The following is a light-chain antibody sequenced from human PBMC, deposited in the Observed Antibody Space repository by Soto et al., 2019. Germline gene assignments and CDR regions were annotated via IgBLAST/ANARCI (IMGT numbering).Light chain of an antibody. V-gene: IGKV3-20*01. CDR1: QSVSSDY. J-gene: IGKJ1*01. CDR2: GAS. CDR3: QQYGRLPRT. Sequence: EIVLTQSPGTLSLSPGQRATLSCRASQSVSSDYLAWFQQKPGQAPRLLIYGASSRATGIPERFSGSGSGTDFTLTISRLEPEYFALYYCQQYGRLPRTFGQGTKVEIK.